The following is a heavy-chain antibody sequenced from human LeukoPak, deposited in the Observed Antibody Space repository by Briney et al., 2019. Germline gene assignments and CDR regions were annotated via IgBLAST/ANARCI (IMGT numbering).Heavy chain of an antibody. V-gene: IGHV3-48*03. D-gene: IGHD3-10*01. CDR1: GFTFSSYE. Sequence: PGGSLRLSCAASGFTFSSYEMNWVRQAPGKGLEWVSYISSSGSTIYYVDSVKGRFTISRDNAKNSLYLQMNSLRAEDTAVYYCARDRTPMVRGVIGFDPWGQGTLVTVSS. CDR2: ISSSGSTI. J-gene: IGHJ5*02. CDR3: ARDRTPMVRGVIGFDP.